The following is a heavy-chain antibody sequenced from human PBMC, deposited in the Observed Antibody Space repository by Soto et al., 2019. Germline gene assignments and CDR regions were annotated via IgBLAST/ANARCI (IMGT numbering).Heavy chain of an antibody. D-gene: IGHD3-10*01. Sequence: GGSLRLSCAASGFIFKMYWMHWVRQSPGKGLVWISRIYNDGTYSDYADSVRGRFTISRDNVNDTLYLQMNNLRAEDSGLYYCTRGPRPISTGTGAYWGQGTQVPVSS. CDR2: IYNDGTYS. V-gene: IGHV3-74*01. CDR3: TRGPRPISTGTGAY. J-gene: IGHJ4*02. CDR1: GFIFKMYW.